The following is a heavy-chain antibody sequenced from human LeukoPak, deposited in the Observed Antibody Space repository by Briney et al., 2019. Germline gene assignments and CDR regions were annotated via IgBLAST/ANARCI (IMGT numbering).Heavy chain of an antibody. CDR1: AGSLSSYY. D-gene: IGHD2-15*01. CDR3: ARSAPYCSGGSCYLDY. Sequence: SETLSLTCTVSAGSLSSYYWSWIRHPPGKGLEWIGYIYYSGSTNYSPSPKSRVTISVDTSKNQFSLKLSSVTAADTAVYYCARSAPYCSGGSCYLDYWGQGTLVTVSS. CDR2: IYYSGST. J-gene: IGHJ4*02. V-gene: IGHV4-59*01.